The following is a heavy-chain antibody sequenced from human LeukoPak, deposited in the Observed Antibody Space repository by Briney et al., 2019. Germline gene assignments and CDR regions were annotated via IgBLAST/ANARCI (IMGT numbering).Heavy chain of an antibody. J-gene: IGHJ4*02. Sequence: QSGGSLRLSCVASGFTFSSSAMNWVRQAPGKGLEWVSASGTDGDTYYAASVKGRFTISRDNSKNTLYLQMTSLRAEDTAIYYCAKKTPGTHPFDYWGQGTLVTVSP. D-gene: IGHD6-13*01. V-gene: IGHV3-23*01. CDR1: GFTFSSSA. CDR3: AKKTPGTHPFDY. CDR2: SGTDGDT.